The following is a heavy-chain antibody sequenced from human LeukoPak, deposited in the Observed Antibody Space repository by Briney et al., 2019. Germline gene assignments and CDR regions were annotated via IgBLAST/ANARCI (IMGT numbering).Heavy chain of an antibody. J-gene: IGHJ4*02. V-gene: IGHV3-23*01. CDR2: ISGSGGST. CDR1: GFTFSSYA. D-gene: IGHD5-18*01. CDR3: AKDTAMVQYYFDY. Sequence: GGSLRLSCAASGFTFSSYALSWVRQAPGKGLEWVSAISGSGGSTYYADSVKGRFTISRDNSKNTLYLQMNSLRAEDTAVYYCAKDTAMVQYYFDYWGQGTLVTVSS.